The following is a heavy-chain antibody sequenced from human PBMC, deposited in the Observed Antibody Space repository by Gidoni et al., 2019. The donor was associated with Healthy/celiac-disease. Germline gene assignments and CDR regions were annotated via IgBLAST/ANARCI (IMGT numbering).Heavy chain of an antibody. Sequence: QVQLVESGGGVVQPGRSLRLSCAASGFTFGSYAMHWVRQAPGKGLEWVAVISYDGSNKYYADSVKGRFTISRDNSKNTLYLQMNSLRAEDTAVYYCARGRGDYGPPGAFDIWGQGTMVTVSS. J-gene: IGHJ3*02. D-gene: IGHD4-17*01. CDR1: GFTFGSYA. CDR2: ISYDGSNK. V-gene: IGHV3-30*01. CDR3: ARGRGDYGPPGAFDI.